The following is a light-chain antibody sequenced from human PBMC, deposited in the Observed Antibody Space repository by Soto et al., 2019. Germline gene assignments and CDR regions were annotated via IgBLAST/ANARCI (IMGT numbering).Light chain of an antibody. Sequence: QSALTQPASVSGSPGQSITISCTGTSIDVGGYDYVSWYQHHPGKAPKLMIFDVSHRPSGVSDRFSGSKSGNTASLTISGLQAEDDADYYCSSYTSTNIPIFGGGTQLIVL. CDR3: SSYTSTNIPI. CDR1: SIDVGGYDY. J-gene: IGLJ7*01. V-gene: IGLV2-14*03. CDR2: DVS.